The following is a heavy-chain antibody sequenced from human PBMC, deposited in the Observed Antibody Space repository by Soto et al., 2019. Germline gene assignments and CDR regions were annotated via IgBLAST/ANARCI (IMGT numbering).Heavy chain of an antibody. V-gene: IGHV4-61*01. CDR2: IYHTGST. J-gene: IGHJ5*01. D-gene: IGHD6-13*01. Sequence: QVQLQESGPGLVKPSETLSLTCTVSGASISSGSHYWSWIRQPPGEGLEWMGYIYHTGSTNYNPSLNSRVTMSVDTSKNQFSLKLNSVTAADTAVYYCTRGGSIAAAVVDSWGQGTLVTVSS. CDR1: GASISSGSHY. CDR3: TRGGSIAAAVVDS.